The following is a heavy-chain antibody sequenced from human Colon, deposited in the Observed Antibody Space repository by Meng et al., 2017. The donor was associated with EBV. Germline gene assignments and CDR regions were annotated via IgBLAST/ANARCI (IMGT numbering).Heavy chain of an antibody. V-gene: IGHV4-34*01. CDR3: ARRTTVNLRSFDS. D-gene: IGHD4-17*01. CDR1: GGSFSGYY. Sequence: QVQIQQGCAGLLKPSETLSLTCAVSGGSFSGYYWSWIRQAPGKGLEWIGEINHSGSTKFNPSLESRVSISVDTSENQVSLKLTSVTAADTAVYYCARRTTVNLRSFDSWGQGTLVTVSS. J-gene: IGHJ4*02. CDR2: INHSGST.